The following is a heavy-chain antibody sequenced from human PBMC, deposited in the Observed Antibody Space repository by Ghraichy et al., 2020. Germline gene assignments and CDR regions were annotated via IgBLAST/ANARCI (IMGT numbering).Heavy chain of an antibody. D-gene: IGHD2-2*01. CDR1: GSTFTGSY. Sequence: ASVKVSCKASGSTFTGSYMHWVRQAPGQGLEWMGWINPNSGGTNYAQKFQGWVTMTRDTSISTAYMELSRLRSDDTAVYYCARGGYCSSTSCPPGDYYYGMDVWGQGTTVTVS. CDR3: ARGGYCSSTSCPPGDYYYGMDV. J-gene: IGHJ6*02. V-gene: IGHV1-2*04. CDR2: INPNSGGT.